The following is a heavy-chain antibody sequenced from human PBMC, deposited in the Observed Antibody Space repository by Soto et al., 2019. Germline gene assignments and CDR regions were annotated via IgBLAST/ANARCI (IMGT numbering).Heavy chain of an antibody. J-gene: IGHJ6*02. CDR3: ARICLAAAGYGMDV. D-gene: IGHD6-13*01. V-gene: IGHV2-70*01. CDR2: IDWDDDK. Sequence: GPTLVNPTQTLTLTCTFSGFSLSTSGMCVSWIRQPPGKALEWLALIDWDDDKYYSTSLKARLTISKDTSKNQVVLTMTNMDPVDTATYYCARICLAAAGYGMDVWGQGTTVTVSS. CDR1: GFSLSTSGMC.